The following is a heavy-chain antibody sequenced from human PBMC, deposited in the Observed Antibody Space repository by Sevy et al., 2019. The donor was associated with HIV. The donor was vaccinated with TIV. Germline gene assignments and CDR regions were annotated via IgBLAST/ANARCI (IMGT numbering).Heavy chain of an antibody. CDR1: GGSVSSGSYY. D-gene: IGHD2-15*01. CDR2: IYYSGST. Sequence: SETLSLTCTVSGGSVSSGSYYWSWIRQPSGKGLEWIGYIYYSGSTNYNPSLKSRVTISVDTSKNQFSLKLSSVTAADTAVYYCAREVAVVAAPVYFDYWGQGTLVTVSS. J-gene: IGHJ4*02. V-gene: IGHV4-61*01. CDR3: AREVAVVAAPVYFDY.